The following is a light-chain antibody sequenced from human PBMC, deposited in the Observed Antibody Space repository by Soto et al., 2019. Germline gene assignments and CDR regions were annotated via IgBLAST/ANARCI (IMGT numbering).Light chain of an antibody. CDR2: SAS. CDR1: QNVNIA. V-gene: IGKV3D-15*01. J-gene: IGKJ3*01. CDR3: QQYITWPFT. Sequence: EIVLTQSPATLSVSPGESATLSCRANQNVNIALVWYQQKPGQAPKVLMFSASARETGIPARFSGGGSETDFTLTISSLQPEDSAVYYCQQYITWPFTLGPGTKVDIK.